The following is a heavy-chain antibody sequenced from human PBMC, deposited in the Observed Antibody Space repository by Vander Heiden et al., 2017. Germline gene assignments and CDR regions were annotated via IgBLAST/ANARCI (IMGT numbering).Heavy chain of an antibody. CDR1: GFTFSSDG. D-gene: IGHD3-10*01. Sequence: QVQLVESGGGVVQPGRALRLYCAAHGFTFSSDGMHWVRQAPDKELEWVAVIWYDESNKYYADSVKGRFTISRDISKSTLYLQMNSLRAEDTAIYYCARDGGAGLDYWGQGTLVTVSS. CDR2: IWYDESNK. J-gene: IGHJ4*02. V-gene: IGHV3-33*01. CDR3: ARDGGAGLDY.